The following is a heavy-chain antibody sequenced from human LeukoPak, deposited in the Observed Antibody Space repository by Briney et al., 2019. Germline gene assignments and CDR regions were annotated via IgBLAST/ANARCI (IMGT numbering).Heavy chain of an antibody. D-gene: IGHD3-10*01. CDR2: INHSGST. CDR1: GGSFSGYY. CDR3: ARANYYGSGSYYNRGDYYYMDV. J-gene: IGHJ6*03. V-gene: IGHV4-34*01. Sequence: NSSETLSLTCAVYGGSFSGYYWSWIRQPPGKGLEWIGEINHSGSTNYNPSLKSRVTISVDTSKNQFSLKLSSVTAADTAVYYCARANYYGSGSYYNRGDYYYMDVWGKGATVTVSS.